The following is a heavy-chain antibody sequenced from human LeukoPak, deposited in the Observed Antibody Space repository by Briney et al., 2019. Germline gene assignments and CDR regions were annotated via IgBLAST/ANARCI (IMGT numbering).Heavy chain of an antibody. V-gene: IGHV1-2*02. CDR2: INPNSGGA. CDR1: GYTFTGYY. CDR3: ARGVRYCSSTSCYNEYFQH. J-gene: IGHJ1*01. Sequence: ASVKVSCKASGYTFTGYYTHWVRQAPGQGLEWMGWINPNSGGANYAQKFQGRVTMTRDTSISTAYMELSRLRSDDTAVYYCARGVRYCSSTSCYNEYFQHWGQGTLVTVSS. D-gene: IGHD2-2*01.